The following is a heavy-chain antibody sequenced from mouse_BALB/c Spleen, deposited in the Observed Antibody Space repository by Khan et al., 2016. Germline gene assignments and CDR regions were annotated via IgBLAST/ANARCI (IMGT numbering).Heavy chain of an antibody. CDR3: ARDDRWFAY. J-gene: IGHJ3*01. CDR1: GFTFSDYY. Sequence: EVELVESGGGLVKPGGSLKLSCAASGFTFSDYYMYWVRQTPEKRLEWVATISDGGSYTYYPDSVKGRCTISRDNAKNNLYLQMSSLKSEDTAMYYCARDDRWFAYWGQGTLVTVSA. CDR2: ISDGGSYT. V-gene: IGHV5-4*02. D-gene: IGHD2-14*01.